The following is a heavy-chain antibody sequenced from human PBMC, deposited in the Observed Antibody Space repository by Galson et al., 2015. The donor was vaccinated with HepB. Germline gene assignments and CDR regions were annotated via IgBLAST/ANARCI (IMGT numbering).Heavy chain of an antibody. CDR3: TTDLYYDILTSYYKDY. D-gene: IGHD3-9*01. J-gene: IGHJ4*02. Sequence: SLRLSCAASGFTFSNAWMNWVRQAPGKGLEWVGRIKSKTDGGTTDYAAPVKGRFTISRDDSKNTLYLQMNSLKTEDTAVYYSTTDLYYDILTSYYKDYWGQGTLVTVSS. V-gene: IGHV3-15*07. CDR1: GFTFSNAW. CDR2: IKSKTDGGTT.